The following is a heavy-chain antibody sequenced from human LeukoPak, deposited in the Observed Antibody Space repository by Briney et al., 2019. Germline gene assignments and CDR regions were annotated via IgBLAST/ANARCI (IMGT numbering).Heavy chain of an antibody. D-gene: IGHD5-12*01. Sequence: GESLKISCKGSGYSFTSYWIGWVRQMPGKGLEWMGIIYPGDSDTRYSPSFQGQVTISADKSISTAYLQWSSLKASDTAMYYCARQVDIVATIKWFDPWGQGTRVTVSS. CDR2: IYPGDSDT. CDR3: ARQVDIVATIKWFDP. J-gene: IGHJ5*02. CDR1: GYSFTSYW. V-gene: IGHV5-51*01.